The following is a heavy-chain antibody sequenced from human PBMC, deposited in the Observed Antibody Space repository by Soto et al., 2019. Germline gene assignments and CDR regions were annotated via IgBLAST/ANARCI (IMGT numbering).Heavy chain of an antibody. CDR3: ARARGIAAAGTPSYYYYGMDV. CDR1: GFTFSSYD. V-gene: IGHV3-13*01. CDR2: IGTAGDT. Sequence: EVQLVESGGGLVQPGGSLRLSCAASGFTFSSYDMHWARQATGKGLEWVSAIGTAGDTYYPGSVKGRFTISRENAKNSLYLQMNSLRAGDTAVYYCARARGIAAAGTPSYYYYGMDVWGQGTTVTVSS. D-gene: IGHD6-13*01. J-gene: IGHJ6*02.